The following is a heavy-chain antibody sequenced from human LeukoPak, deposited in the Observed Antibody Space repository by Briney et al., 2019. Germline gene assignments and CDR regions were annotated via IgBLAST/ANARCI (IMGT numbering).Heavy chain of an antibody. V-gene: IGHV4-39*01. CDR3: ARPRAVARYNWFDP. J-gene: IGHJ5*02. CDR2: IYYSGST. Sequence: LETLSLTCTVPGGSISSSSYYWGWIRQPPGKGLEWLGSIYYSGSTYYNPSLKSRVTISVDTSKNQFSLKLSSVTAADTAVYYCARPRAVARYNWFDPWSQGTLVTVSS. D-gene: IGHD6-19*01. CDR1: GGSISSSSYY.